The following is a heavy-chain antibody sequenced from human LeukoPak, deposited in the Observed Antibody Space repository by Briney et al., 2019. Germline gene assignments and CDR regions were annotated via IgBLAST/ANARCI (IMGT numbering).Heavy chain of an antibody. CDR2: IYYSGST. D-gene: IGHD3-10*01. CDR1: GGSISSYY. J-gene: IGHJ4*02. V-gene: IGHV4-59*01. CDR3: ARSGPMVRGVLLKFFDY. Sequence: SETLSLTCTVSGGSISSYYWSWIRQPPGKGLEWIGYIYYSGSTNYNPSLKSRVTISVDTSKNQFSLKLSSVTAADTAVYYCARSGPMVRGVLLKFFDYWGQGNLVTVSS.